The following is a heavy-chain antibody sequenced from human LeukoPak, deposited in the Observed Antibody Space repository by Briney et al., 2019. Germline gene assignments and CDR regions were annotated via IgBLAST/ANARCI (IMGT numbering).Heavy chain of an antibody. CDR2: INHSGST. J-gene: IGHJ4*02. D-gene: IGHD6-13*01. V-gene: IGHV4-34*01. CDR1: GGSFSGYY. CDR3: ARGQGIAAAGTFDY. Sequence: SKTLSLTCAVYGGSFSGYYWSWIRQPPGKGLEWIGEINHSGSTNYNPSLKSRVTISVDTSKNQFSLKLSSVTAADTAVYYCARGQGIAAAGTFDYWGQGTLVTVSS.